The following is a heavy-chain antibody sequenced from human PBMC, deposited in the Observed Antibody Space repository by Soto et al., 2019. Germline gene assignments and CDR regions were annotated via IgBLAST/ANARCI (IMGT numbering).Heavy chain of an antibody. CDR1: GGSISSNY. J-gene: IGHJ4*02. Sequence: PSETLSLTCTVSGGSISSNYWNWIRQPPGKGLEWIGYIFYSGSTNYNPSLKSRVTISVDTSKNQFSLKLSSVTAADTAVYYCARSGGSRFDFWGQGTLVTVS. V-gene: IGHV4-59*01. D-gene: IGHD1-26*01. CDR2: IFYSGST. CDR3: ARSGGSRFDF.